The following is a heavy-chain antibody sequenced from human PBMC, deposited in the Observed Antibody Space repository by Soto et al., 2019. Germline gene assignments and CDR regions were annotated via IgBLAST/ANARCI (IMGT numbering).Heavy chain of an antibody. CDR2: ISAYNGNT. Sequence: ASVKGSCNASGYTFTSYCISWVRQAPGQGLEWMGWISAYNGNTNYAQKLQGRVTMTTDTSTSTAYMELRSLRSDDTAVYYCATTYNWNALPYYWGQGTLVTVSS. J-gene: IGHJ4*02. CDR3: ATTYNWNALPYY. D-gene: IGHD1-20*01. CDR1: GYTFTSYC. V-gene: IGHV1-18*01.